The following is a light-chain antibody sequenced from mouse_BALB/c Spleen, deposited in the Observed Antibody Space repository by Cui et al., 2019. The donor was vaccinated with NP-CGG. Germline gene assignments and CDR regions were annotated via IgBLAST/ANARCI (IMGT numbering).Light chain of an antibody. J-gene: IGLJ1*01. CDR2: GTN. CDR3: ALWYSNHWV. Sequence: QAVVTQESALTTSPGETVTLNCRSSTGAVTTSNYANRVQEKPDHLFTGLIGGTNNRAPGVPARFSGSLIGDKAALTITGAQTEDEAIYFCALWYSNHWVFGGGTKLTVL. CDR1: TGAVTTSNY. V-gene: IGLV1*01.